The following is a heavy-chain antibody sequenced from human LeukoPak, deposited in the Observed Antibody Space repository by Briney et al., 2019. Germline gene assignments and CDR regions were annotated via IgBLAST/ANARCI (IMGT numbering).Heavy chain of an antibody. J-gene: IGHJ6*03. Sequence: GGSLRLSCAASGFTFSNYNMNWVRQAPGKAMEWVSSITSSGTYIFYADSVKGRFTTSRDNAKNSLYLQMDSLGPEDTAVYYCARDPYSGNYGNDYYVDVWGKGTTVTISS. V-gene: IGHV3-21*01. D-gene: IGHD1-26*01. CDR3: ARDPYSGNYGNDYYVDV. CDR2: ITSSGTYI. CDR1: GFTFSNYN.